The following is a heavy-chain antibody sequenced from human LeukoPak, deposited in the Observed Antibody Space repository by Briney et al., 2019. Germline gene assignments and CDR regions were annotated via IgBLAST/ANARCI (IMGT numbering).Heavy chain of an antibody. D-gene: IGHD1-7*01. Sequence: SETLSLTCAVYGGSFSGYYWSWIRQPPGKGLEWIGEVNHSGSTYYNPSLKSRVTISVDTSKNQFSLKLSSATAADTAVYYCARRNYGGGFDYWGQGTLVTVSS. CDR2: VNHSGST. V-gene: IGHV4-34*01. J-gene: IGHJ4*02. CDR1: GGSFSGYY. CDR3: ARRNYGGGFDY.